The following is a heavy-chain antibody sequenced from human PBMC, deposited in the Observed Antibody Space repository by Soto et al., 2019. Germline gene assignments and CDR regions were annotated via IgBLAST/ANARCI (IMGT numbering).Heavy chain of an antibody. Sequence: PGGSLRLSCAASGFTFSSYAMSWVRQAPGKGLEWVSAISGSGGSTYYADSVKGRFTISRDNSKNTLYLQMNSLRAEDTAVYYCAKDNASGYSSGWYGPAEKNYFDSWGKGTLVTV. CDR3: AKDNASGYSSGWYGPAEKNYFDS. D-gene: IGHD6-19*01. V-gene: IGHV3-23*01. CDR1: GFTFSSYA. J-gene: IGHJ4*02. CDR2: ISGSGGST.